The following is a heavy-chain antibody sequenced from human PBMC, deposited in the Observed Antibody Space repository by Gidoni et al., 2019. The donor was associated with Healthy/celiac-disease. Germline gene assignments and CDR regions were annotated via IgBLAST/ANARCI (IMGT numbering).Heavy chain of an antibody. J-gene: IGHJ6*02. CDR3: ARAHIPLRDYYYYGMDV. D-gene: IGHD3-3*01. CDR2: INPNSGGT. Sequence: QVQLVQSGAEVKKPGASVKVSCKASGYTFTGYYMHWVRQAPGQGREWMGWINPNSGGTNYAQKVQGWVTMTRDTSISTAYMELSRLRSDDTAVYYCARAHIPLRDYYYYGMDVWGQGTTVTVSS. CDR1: GYTFTGYY. V-gene: IGHV1-2*04.